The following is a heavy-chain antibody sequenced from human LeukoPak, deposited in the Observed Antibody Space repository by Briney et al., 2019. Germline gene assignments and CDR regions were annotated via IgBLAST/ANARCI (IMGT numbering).Heavy chain of an antibody. CDR3: ARWDDSAWAFGT. J-gene: IGHJ5*02. V-gene: IGHV1-18*01. D-gene: IGHD6-19*01. Sequence: ASVKVSCKASGYTFTSYGISWVRQAPGQGLEWMGWISAYNGNTSYAQKLQGRVTMTTDTSTSTAYMELRSLRSDGTAVYYCARWDDSAWAFGTWGPGTLVTVSS. CDR2: ISAYNGNT. CDR1: GYTFTSYG.